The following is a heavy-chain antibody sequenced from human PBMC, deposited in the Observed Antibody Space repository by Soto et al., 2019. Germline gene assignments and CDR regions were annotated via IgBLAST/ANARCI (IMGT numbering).Heavy chain of an antibody. CDR3: ARGSHLAITMVRGVREARFDY. CDR2: INHSGST. Sequence: PSETLSLTCTASGGSISSSTYYWGWMRQPPGKGLEWIGEINHSGSTNYNPSLKSRVTISVDTSKNQFSLKLSSVTAADTAVYYCARGSHLAITMVRGVREARFDYWGQGTLVTVSS. V-gene: IGHV4-39*07. D-gene: IGHD3-10*01. CDR1: GGSISSSTYY. J-gene: IGHJ4*02.